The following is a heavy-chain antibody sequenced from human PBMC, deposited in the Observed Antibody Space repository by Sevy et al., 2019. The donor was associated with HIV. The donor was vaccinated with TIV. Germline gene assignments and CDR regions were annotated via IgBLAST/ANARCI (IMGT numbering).Heavy chain of an antibody. J-gene: IGHJ4*02. Sequence: GGSLRLSCAASRFSVSSYYMGWVRQAPGKGLEWVSTKVSGGQTYYADSVRGRFTIARDESANNLFLQLNNLRAEDTGVYYCARMTSTWSIDSWGQGTLVTVSS. V-gene: IGHV3-53*01. CDR2: KVSGGQT. CDR3: ARMTSTWSIDS. CDR1: RFSVSSYY.